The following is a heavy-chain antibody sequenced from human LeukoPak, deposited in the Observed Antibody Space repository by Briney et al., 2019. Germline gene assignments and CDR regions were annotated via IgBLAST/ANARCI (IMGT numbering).Heavy chain of an antibody. Sequence: GGSLRLSCAASGFTFSDYYMSWIRQAPGKGLEWVSRINSDGSSTSYADSVKGRFTISRDNAKNTLYLQMNSLRAEDTAVYYCARERSAYCGGDCYSSGYWGQGTLVTVSS. CDR1: GFTFSDYY. CDR2: INSDGSST. CDR3: ARERSAYCGGDCYSSGY. D-gene: IGHD2-21*02. V-gene: IGHV3-74*01. J-gene: IGHJ4*02.